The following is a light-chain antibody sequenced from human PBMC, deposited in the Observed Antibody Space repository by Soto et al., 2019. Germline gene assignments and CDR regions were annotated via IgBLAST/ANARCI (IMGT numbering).Light chain of an antibody. CDR2: EVS. J-gene: IGLJ1*01. Sequence: QSVLTQPASVSGSPGQSITISCTGTSSDVGAYDYVSWYQQHPDKAPKLMIYEVSNRPSGVSNRFSGSKSVNTATLTISWFQADDEADYYCSSYTSSSTRVFGTGTKVTVL. V-gene: IGLV2-14*03. CDR3: SSYTSSSTRV. CDR1: SSDVGAYDY.